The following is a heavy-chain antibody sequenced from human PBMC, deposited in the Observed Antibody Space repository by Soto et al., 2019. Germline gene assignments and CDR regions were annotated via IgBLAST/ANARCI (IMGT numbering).Heavy chain of an antibody. Sequence: SETLSLTCTVSGGSISSGGYSWTWIRQSPGKGLEWIGYTYQSGSAYYNPSLKSRVTISVDRSKNQFSLNLTSVTAADTAVYYCARDYYGMDVWGQGTTVTSP. V-gene: IGHV4-30-2*06. J-gene: IGHJ6*02. CDR1: GGSISSGGYS. CDR3: ARDYYGMDV. CDR2: TYQSGSA.